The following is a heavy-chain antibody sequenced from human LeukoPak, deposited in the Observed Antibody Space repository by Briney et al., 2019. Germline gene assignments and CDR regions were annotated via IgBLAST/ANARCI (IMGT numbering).Heavy chain of an antibody. CDR1: GYTFTGYY. CDR2: INPNSGGT. Sequence: ASVKVSCKASGYTFTGYYMHWVRQAPGQGLEWMGRINPNSGGTNYAQKFQGRVTMTRDTSISTAYMELSRLRPDDTAVYYCASSFVVPAADDLDYWGQGTLVTVSS. V-gene: IGHV1-2*06. CDR3: ASSFVVPAADDLDY. D-gene: IGHD2-2*01. J-gene: IGHJ4*02.